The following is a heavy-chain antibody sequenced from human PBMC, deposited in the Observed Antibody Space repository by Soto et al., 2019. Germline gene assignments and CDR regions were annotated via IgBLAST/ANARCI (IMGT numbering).Heavy chain of an antibody. CDR3: ARQGYHYDTYSFGY. CDR1: GYTFTSYW. J-gene: IGHJ4*02. V-gene: IGHV5-51*01. D-gene: IGHD3-22*01. Sequence: GESLKISCQASGYTFTSYWIGWVRQMPRKGLEWMGIIYPSNSETRFSPSFQGQVTLSADKSIFTAYLQWSSLKASDTAMYYCARQGYHYDTYSFGYWGQGTLVTVSS. CDR2: IYPSNSET.